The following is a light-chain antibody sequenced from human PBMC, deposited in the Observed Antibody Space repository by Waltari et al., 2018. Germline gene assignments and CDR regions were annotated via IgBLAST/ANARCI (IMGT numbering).Light chain of an antibody. CDR2: SNN. CDR1: SSNIENYS. J-gene: IGLJ2*01. V-gene: IGLV1-44*01. CDR3: AAGDDSLGGPL. Sequence: QSGLTQPPSASGTPGQRVTISCSGSSSNIENYSVNWYQQLPGTAAKRLIDSNNQRRAGVPARFAGSKAGTSASLAISWLQADDEGDYYCAAGDDSLGGPLFGGGTELTVL.